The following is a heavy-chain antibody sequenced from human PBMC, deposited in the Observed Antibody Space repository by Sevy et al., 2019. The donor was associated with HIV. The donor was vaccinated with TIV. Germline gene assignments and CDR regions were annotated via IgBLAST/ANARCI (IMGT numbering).Heavy chain of an antibody. Sequence: GGSLRLSCAASGFSFRNYGMHWVRQAPGKGLEWVAFISNDGSNKYYADSVKGRFTISRDNSQNTLYLQVNNLRADDTAVFYCAKNIWAGYYVPHGYWGQGTLVTVSS. V-gene: IGHV3-30*02. CDR2: ISNDGSNK. D-gene: IGHD3-9*01. J-gene: IGHJ4*02. CDR1: GFSFRNYG. CDR3: AKNIWAGYYVPHGY.